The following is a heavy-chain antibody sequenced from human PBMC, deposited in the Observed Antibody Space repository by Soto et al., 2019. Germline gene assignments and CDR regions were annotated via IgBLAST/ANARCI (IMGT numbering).Heavy chain of an antibody. CDR3: ASAWGPSYYYGMDV. CDR1: GGTFSSYA. D-gene: IGHD3-16*01. J-gene: IGHJ6*02. CDR2: IIPIFGTA. Sequence: QVQLVQSGAEVKKPGSSVKDSCKASGGTFSSYAISWVRQAPGQGLEWMGGIIPIFGTADYAQKFQGRVAITANASTSTAYMELSSLRSEDTAVYYCASAWGPSYYYGMDVWGQGTTVTVSS. V-gene: IGHV1-69*12.